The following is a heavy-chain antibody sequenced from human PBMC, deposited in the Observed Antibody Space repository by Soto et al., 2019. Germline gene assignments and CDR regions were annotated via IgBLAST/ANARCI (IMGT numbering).Heavy chain of an antibody. CDR2: IIAIFGTA. V-gene: IGHV1-69*01. Sequence: QVQLVQSGAEVKKPGSSVKVSCKASGGTFSSYAISWVRQAPGQGLEWMGGIIAIFGTANYAQKFQGRVTITADESTSTAYMELSSPRSEDTAVYYCARPSVSYYYDSSGYYPCAFDIWGQGTMVTVSS. D-gene: IGHD3-22*01. CDR3: ARPSVSYYYDSSGYYPCAFDI. CDR1: GGTFSSYA. J-gene: IGHJ3*02.